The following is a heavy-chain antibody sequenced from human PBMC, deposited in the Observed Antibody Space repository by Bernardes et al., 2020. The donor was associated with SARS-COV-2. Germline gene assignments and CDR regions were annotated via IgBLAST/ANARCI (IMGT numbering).Heavy chain of an antibody. Sequence: SETLSLTCTVSGDSINRGGNYWTWIRQQPGKGLEWIGYIYHTGSTYYNPSLKSRVTISADTSKNQFSLELSAVTAADPAVYYCARSGQYEGCAYWGQGAQVTVSS. CDR2: IYHTGST. J-gene: IGHJ4*02. D-gene: IGHD6-25*01. CDR1: GDSINRGGNY. V-gene: IGHV4-31*03. CDR3: ARSGQYEGCAY.